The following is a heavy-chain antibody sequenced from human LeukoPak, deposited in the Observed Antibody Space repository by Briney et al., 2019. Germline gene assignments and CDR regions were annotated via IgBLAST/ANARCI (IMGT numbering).Heavy chain of an antibody. CDR2: IYHSGST. V-gene: IGHV4-30-2*02. CDR3: ARVPAAPRLYMDV. D-gene: IGHD2-2*01. CDR1: GVSISSGGYS. J-gene: IGHJ6*02. Sequence: TSETLSLTCAVSGVSISSGGYSWSWIRQPPGKGLEWIGYIYHSGSTYYNPSLKSRVTISVDRSKNQFSLKLSSVTAADTAVYYCARVPAAPRLYMDVWGQGTTVIVSS.